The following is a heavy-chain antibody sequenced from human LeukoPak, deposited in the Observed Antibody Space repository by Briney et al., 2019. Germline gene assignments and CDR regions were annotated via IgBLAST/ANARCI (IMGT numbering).Heavy chain of an antibody. Sequence: TGGSLRLSCAASGFTFSSYSMNWVRQAPGKGLEWVSYISSSSSTIYYADSVKGRFTISRDNAKNSLYLQMNSLRAEDTAVYYCARDGPPSYYYDSSGYYGMWDWGQGTLVTVSS. V-gene: IGHV3-48*01. CDR2: ISSSSSTI. D-gene: IGHD3-22*01. J-gene: IGHJ4*02. CDR3: ARDGPPSYYYDSSGYYGMWD. CDR1: GFTFSSYS.